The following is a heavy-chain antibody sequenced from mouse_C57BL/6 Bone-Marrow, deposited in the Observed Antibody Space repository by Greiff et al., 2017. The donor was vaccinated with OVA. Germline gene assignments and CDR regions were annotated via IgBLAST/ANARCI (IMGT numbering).Heavy chain of an antibody. V-gene: IGHV1-15*01. J-gene: IGHJ3*01. Sequence: VQLQQSGAELVRPGASVTLSCKASGYTFTDYEMHWVKQTPVHGLEWIGAIDPETGGTAYTQKFKGKAILTADKSSSTAYMERRSLTSEDSAVYYCTGRRRAWFADWGQGTLVTVSA. CDR3: TGRRRAWFAD. CDR2: IDPETGGT. CDR1: GYTFTDYE.